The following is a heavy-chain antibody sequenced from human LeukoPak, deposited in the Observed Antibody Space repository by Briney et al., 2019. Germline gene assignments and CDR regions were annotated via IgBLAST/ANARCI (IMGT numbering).Heavy chain of an antibody. V-gene: IGHV3-23*01. CDR3: AKGTVLPYYYYGMDV. D-gene: IGHD4/OR15-4a*01. Sequence: QTGGSLRLSCAASGFTFSSYAMSWVRQAPGKGLEWVSAISGSGGSTYYADSVKGRFTISRDNSKNTLYLQMNSLRAEDTAVYYCAKGTVLPYYYYGMDVWGQGTTVTVSS. J-gene: IGHJ6*02. CDR1: GFTFSSYA. CDR2: ISGSGGST.